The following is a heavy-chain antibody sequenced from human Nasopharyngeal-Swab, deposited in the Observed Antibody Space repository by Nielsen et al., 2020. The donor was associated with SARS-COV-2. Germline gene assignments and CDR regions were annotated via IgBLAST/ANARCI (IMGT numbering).Heavy chain of an antibody. CDR1: GFTFSDYY. CDR3: ASETYYYGSGSSVGYYGMDV. V-gene: IGHV3-21*01. D-gene: IGHD3-10*01. J-gene: IGHJ6*02. CDR2: ISSSSSYI. Sequence: GESLKISCAASGFTFSDYYMAWVRQAPGKGLEWVSSISSSSSYIYYADSVKGRFTISRDNAKNSLYLQMNSLRAEDTAVYYCASETYYYGSGSSVGYYGMDVWGQGTTVTVSS.